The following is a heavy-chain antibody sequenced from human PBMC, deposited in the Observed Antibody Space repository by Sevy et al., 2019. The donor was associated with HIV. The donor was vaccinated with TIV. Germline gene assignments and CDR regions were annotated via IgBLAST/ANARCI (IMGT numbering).Heavy chain of an antibody. CDR3: AKDGTYYYDSSGYSTFDY. CDR2: IRYDGSNK. CDR1: GFTFSSYG. Sequence: GGSLRLSCAASGFTFSSYGMHRVRQAPSKGLEWVAFIRYDGSNKYYADSVKGRFTISRDNSKNTLYLQMNSLRAEDTAVYYCAKDGTYYYDSSGYSTFDYWGQGTLVTVSS. D-gene: IGHD3-22*01. V-gene: IGHV3-30*02. J-gene: IGHJ4*02.